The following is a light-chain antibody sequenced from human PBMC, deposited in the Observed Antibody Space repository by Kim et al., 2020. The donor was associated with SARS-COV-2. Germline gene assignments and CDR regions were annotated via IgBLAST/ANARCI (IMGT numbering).Light chain of an antibody. CDR2: DAA. CDR3: QQYDAPPFT. Sequence: DIQLTQSPSSLSASVGDRVTITCQASEDVSDYFNWYHQKPGGAPKVLIRDAANLESGVPSRFSRGGYGTEFSLTISSVQPEDMGTYYCQQYDAPPFTFGQGTRLEIK. V-gene: IGKV1-33*01. CDR1: EDVSDY. J-gene: IGKJ5*01.